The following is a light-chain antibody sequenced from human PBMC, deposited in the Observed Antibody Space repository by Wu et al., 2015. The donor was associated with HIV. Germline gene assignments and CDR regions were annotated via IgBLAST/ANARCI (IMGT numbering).Light chain of an antibody. CDR3: QQYNNWPQT. V-gene: IGKV3-15*01. J-gene: IGKJ1*01. CDR2: GAS. Sequence: EIVMTQSPATLSVSPGERATLSCRASQSISSNLAWYQQKPGQAPRLLIYGASFRATGIPARFSGSESGTEFTLTISSLQSEDFAVYYCQQYNNWPQTFGQGTKVEIK. CDR1: QSISSN.